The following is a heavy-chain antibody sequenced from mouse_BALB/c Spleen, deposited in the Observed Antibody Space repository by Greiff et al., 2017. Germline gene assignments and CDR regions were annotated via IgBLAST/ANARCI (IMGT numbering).Heavy chain of an antibody. V-gene: IGHV5-17*02. Sequence: EVQGVESGGGLVQPGGSRKLSCAASGFTFSSFGMHWVRQAPEKGLEWVAYISSGSSTIYYADTVKGRFTISRDNPKNTLFLQMTSLRSEDTAMYYCARSNYGSSYAMDYWGQGTSVTVSS. CDR2: ISSGSSTI. CDR1: GFTFSSFG. D-gene: IGHD1-1*01. J-gene: IGHJ4*01. CDR3: ARSNYGSSYAMDY.